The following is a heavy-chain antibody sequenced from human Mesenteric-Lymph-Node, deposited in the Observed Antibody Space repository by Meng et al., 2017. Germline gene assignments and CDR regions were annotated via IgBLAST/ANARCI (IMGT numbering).Heavy chain of an antibody. CDR3: ARDSSSWYEGWFDP. J-gene: IGHJ5*02. V-gene: IGHV3-48*04. Sequence: GESLKISCAASGFTFSSYAMSWVRQAPGKGLEWVSYISSSGSTIYYADSVKGRFTISRDNAKNSLYLQMNSLRAEDTAVYYCARDSSSWYEGWFDPWGQGTLVTVSS. D-gene: IGHD6-13*01. CDR2: ISSSGSTI. CDR1: GFTFSSYA.